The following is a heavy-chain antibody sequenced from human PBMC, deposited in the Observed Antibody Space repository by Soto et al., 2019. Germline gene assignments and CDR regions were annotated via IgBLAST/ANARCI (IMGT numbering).Heavy chain of an antibody. CDR2: IYTSGST. D-gene: IGHD2-21*01. CDR1: GDSITNYY. V-gene: IGHV4-4*07. Sequence: PETLFLTCTVSGDSITNYYWSSIWQPAGKGLEWIGRIYTSGSTDYNPSLKSRVTMSVDTSKNQFSLRLSSVTAADTALHHCAREARDYVGDGSSYAKWGQGTLATVSS. J-gene: IGHJ4*02. CDR3: AREARDYVGDGSSYAK.